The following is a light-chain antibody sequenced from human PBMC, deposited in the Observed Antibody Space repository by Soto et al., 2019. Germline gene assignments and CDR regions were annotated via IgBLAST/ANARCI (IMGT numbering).Light chain of an antibody. CDR1: SSNIGSNT. J-gene: IGLJ2*01. CDR3: AAWDDSLTGVV. CDR2: SNN. Sequence: QAVLTQPPSASGTPGQRVTISCSGSSSNIGSNTVNWYQQLPGTAPKLLIYSNNQPPSGVPDRFSGSKSGTSASLAISALQSEYESAYYCAAWDDSLTGVVFGGGTALTL. V-gene: IGLV1-44*01.